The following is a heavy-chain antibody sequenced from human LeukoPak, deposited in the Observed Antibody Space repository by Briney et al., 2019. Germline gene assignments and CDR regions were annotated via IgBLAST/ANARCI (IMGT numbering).Heavy chain of an antibody. V-gene: IGHV1-69*04. J-gene: IGHJ5*02. CDR1: GGTFSSYA. CDR3: ARDRGIAARSNWFDP. CDR2: IIPILGIA. D-gene: IGHD6-6*01. Sequence: SVKVSCKASGGTFSSYAISWVRQAPGQGLEWMGRIIPILGIANYAQKFQGRVTITADKSTSTAYMELSSLRSEDTAVYYCARDRGIAARSNWFDPWGQETLVTVSS.